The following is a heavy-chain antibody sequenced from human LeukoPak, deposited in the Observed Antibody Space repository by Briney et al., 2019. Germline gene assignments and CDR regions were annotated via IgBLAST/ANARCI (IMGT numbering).Heavy chain of an antibody. V-gene: IGHV3-48*04. CDR3: AREFWSGYYTED. CDR1: GIIFRTYA. Sequence: GGSLRLSCEFSGIIFRTYAMNWVRQAPGKGLEWISYISGSSSGSTLITQYADFVKGRFTISRDNAKNSLYLQMDSLRAEDTAAYYCAREFWSGYYTEDWGQGALVIVSA. CDR2: ISGSSSGSTLIT. D-gene: IGHD3-3*01. J-gene: IGHJ4*02.